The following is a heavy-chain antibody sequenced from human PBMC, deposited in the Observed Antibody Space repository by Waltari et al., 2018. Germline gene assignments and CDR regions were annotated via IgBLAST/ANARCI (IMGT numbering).Heavy chain of an antibody. J-gene: IGHJ5*02. CDR3: AKISLHREGYA. Sequence: QLKESGPGLVESSGTLSLTCTVSGDSISSLSWWKWVRQPPGKGLEWIGEVCQSGSANYSPSLKSRVTLSGDKSTNQFFLTLNSVTAADTAMYYCAKISLHREGYAWGQGTRVTV. V-gene: IGHV4-4*02. CDR1: GDSISSLSW. CDR2: VCQSGSA. D-gene: IGHD5-18*01.